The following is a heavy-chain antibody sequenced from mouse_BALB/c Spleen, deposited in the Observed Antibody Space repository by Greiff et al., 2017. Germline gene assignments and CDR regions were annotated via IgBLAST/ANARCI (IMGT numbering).Heavy chain of an antibody. Sequence: EVQLQQSGAELVKPGASVKLSCTASGFNIKDTYMHWVKQRPEQGLEWIGRIDPANGNTKYDPKFQGKATITADTSSNTAYLQLSSLTSEDTAVYYCARALIYYDYDGDYWGQGTTLTVSS. CDR3: ARALIYYDYDGDY. CDR2: IDPANGNT. D-gene: IGHD2-4*01. J-gene: IGHJ2*01. CDR1: GFNIKDTY. V-gene: IGHV14-3*02.